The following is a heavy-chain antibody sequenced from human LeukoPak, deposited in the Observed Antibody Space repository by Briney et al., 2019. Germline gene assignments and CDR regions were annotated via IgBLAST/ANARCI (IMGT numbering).Heavy chain of an antibody. Sequence: GGSLRLSCAASGFTFSSYGMHWVRQAPGKGLEWVAVIWYDGSNKYYADSVKGRFTISRDDSKNTLYLQMNSLRAEDTAVYYCARDGFTMIVVGWYFDLWGRGTLVTVSS. V-gene: IGHV3-33*01. D-gene: IGHD3-22*01. J-gene: IGHJ2*01. CDR1: GFTFSSYG. CDR3: ARDGFTMIVVGWYFDL. CDR2: IWYDGSNK.